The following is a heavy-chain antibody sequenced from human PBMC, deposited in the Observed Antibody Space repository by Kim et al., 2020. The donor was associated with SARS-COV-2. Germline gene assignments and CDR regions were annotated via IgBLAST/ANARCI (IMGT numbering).Heavy chain of an antibody. Sequence: WGSLRLSCAASGFIFSDYYMSWVRQAPGKGLEWLSYISSSTNTIYYADSVKGRFTISRDNAKNSLYLEMNSLGAEDTAVYYCASLKLLHYHMDVWGKGTTVTVSS. J-gene: IGHJ6*03. V-gene: IGHV3-11*01. CDR2: ISSSTNTI. D-gene: IGHD3-10*01. CDR3: ASLKLLHYHMDV. CDR1: GFIFSDYY.